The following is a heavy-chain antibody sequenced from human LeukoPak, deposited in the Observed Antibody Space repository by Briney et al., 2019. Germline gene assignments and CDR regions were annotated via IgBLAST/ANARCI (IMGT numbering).Heavy chain of an antibody. Sequence: GGSLRLSCAASGFTFSSYSMNWVRQAPGKGLEWVSYISSSGSTIYYADSVKGRLTISRDNAKNSLYLQMNSLRAEDTAVYYCARGGAAMVNYWGQGTLVTVSS. D-gene: IGHD5-18*01. V-gene: IGHV3-48*04. J-gene: IGHJ4*02. CDR1: GFTFSSYS. CDR3: ARGGAAMVNY. CDR2: ISSSGSTI.